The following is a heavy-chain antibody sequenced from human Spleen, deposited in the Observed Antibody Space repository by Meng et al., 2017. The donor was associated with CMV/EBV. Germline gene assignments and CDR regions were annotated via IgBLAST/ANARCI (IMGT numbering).Heavy chain of an antibody. CDR1: GGTFSNFA. D-gene: IGHD2-15*01. J-gene: IGHJ6*02. V-gene: IGHV1-2*02. CDR2: INPNSGGT. CDR3: ARAAERNCSGGSCYERTYYYYYGMDV. Sequence: ASVKVSCKSTGGTFSNFAINWVRQAPGQGLEWMGWINPNSGGTNYAQKFQGRVTMTRDTSISTAYMELSRLRSDDTAVYYCARAAERNCSGGSCYERTYYYYYGMDVWGQGTTVTVSS.